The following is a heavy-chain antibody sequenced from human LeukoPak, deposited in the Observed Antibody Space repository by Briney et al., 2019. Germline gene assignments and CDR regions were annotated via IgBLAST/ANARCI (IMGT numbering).Heavy chain of an antibody. V-gene: IGHV4-34*01. CDR1: GGFFSGFY. CDR3: ARLPLGAFGEVLNFDL. J-gene: IGHJ4*02. CDR2: INHSGTT. D-gene: IGHD3-10*01. Sequence: SETLSLTCDVPGGFFSGFYWSWIRQSPGKGLEWIGDINHSGTTKYNPSLKSRVTLLIDTSKNHFSLKVNSVTAADTAVYYCARLPLGAFGEVLNFDLWGQGTVVTVSS.